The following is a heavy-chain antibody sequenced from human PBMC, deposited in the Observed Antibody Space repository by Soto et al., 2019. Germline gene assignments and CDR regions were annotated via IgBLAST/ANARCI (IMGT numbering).Heavy chain of an antibody. Sequence: QVQLQESGPGLVKPSQTLSLTCTVSGGSISSSADYWSWIRQHPGKGLEWIGYISHSGSTYYNPSLKSRVIISVDTSKNQFSLSLTSVTAADTAVYYCAREYTYGSNFFDCWGQGALVTVSS. CDR1: GGSISSSADY. CDR2: ISHSGST. J-gene: IGHJ4*02. CDR3: AREYTYGSNFFDC. D-gene: IGHD5-18*01. V-gene: IGHV4-31*03.